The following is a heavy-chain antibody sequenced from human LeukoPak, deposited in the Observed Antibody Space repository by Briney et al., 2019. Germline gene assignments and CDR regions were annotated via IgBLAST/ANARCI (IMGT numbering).Heavy chain of an antibody. J-gene: IGHJ4*02. CDR3: ARDPVASSGSYAQFDY. V-gene: IGHV1-69*05. CDR2: IIPIFGTA. D-gene: IGHD3-10*01. Sequence: SVKVSXKASGGTFSSYAISWVRQAPGQGLEWMGGIIPIFGTANYAQKFQGRVTITTDESTSTAYMELSSLRSEDTAVYYCARDPVASSGSYAQFDYWGQGTLVTVSS. CDR1: GGTFSSYA.